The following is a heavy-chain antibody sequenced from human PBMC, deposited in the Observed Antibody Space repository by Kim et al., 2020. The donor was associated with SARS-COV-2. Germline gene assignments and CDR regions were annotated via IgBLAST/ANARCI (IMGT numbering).Heavy chain of an antibody. Sequence: GGSLRLSCAASGFTFDDYAMHWERQAPGKGLEWVSGISWNSGSIGYADSVKGRFTISRDNAKNSLYLQMNSLRAEDTALYYCAKEGPHSSVFDYWGQGTLVTVSS. D-gene: IGHD6-19*01. J-gene: IGHJ4*02. CDR2: ISWNSGSI. V-gene: IGHV3-9*01. CDR1: GFTFDDYA. CDR3: AKEGPHSSVFDY.